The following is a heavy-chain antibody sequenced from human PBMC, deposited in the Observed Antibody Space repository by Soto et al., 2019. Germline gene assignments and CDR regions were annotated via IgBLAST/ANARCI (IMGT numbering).Heavy chain of an antibody. Sequence: QVQLVQSGAEVKKPGASVKVSCKASGYTFIHYYIHWVRQAPGQGLEWMAIINPNGGSTNYAQKIRGRVTVTSYTSSTTVSMELNSLGSDDTAVYFCARSLLQGDFWGQGTLVTVSS. J-gene: IGHJ4*02. CDR2: INPNGGST. D-gene: IGHD2-21*01. CDR3: ARSLLQGDF. V-gene: IGHV1-46*01. CDR1: GYTFIHYY.